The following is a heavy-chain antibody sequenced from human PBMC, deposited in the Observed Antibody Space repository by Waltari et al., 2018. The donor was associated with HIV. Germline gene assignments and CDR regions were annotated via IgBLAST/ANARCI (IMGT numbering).Heavy chain of an antibody. CDR1: GFTVSSNY. J-gene: IGHJ6*02. V-gene: IGHV3-53*01. Sequence: EVQLVESGGGLIQPGGSLRLSCAASGFTVSSNYLSWVRQAPGKGLGGVSVIYSGGSTYYADSVNGRFTISRDNSKNTLYLQMNSLRAEDTAVYYCARDTPLGGMDVWGQGTTVTVSS. CDR2: IYSGGST. D-gene: IGHD7-27*01. CDR3: ARDTPLGGMDV.